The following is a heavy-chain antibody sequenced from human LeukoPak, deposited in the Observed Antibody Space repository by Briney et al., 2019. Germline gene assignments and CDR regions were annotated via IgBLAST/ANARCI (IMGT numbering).Heavy chain of an antibody. J-gene: IGHJ4*02. CDR2: ISSSSSYI. V-gene: IGHV3-21*01. Sequence: PGGSLRLSCAASGFTFSSYSMNWGRQAPGKGLEWVSSISSSSSYIYYADSVKGRFTISRDNAKNSLYLQMNSLRAEDTAVYYCARGGDTAMVDDYWGQGTLVTVSS. CDR1: GFTFSSYS. D-gene: IGHD5-18*01. CDR3: ARGGDTAMVDDY.